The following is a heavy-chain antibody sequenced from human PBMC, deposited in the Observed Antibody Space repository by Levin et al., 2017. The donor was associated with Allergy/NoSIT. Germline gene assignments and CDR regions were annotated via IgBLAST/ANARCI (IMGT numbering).Heavy chain of an antibody. Sequence: SETLSLTCAVYGGSFSGYYWSWIRQPPGKGLEWIGEINHSGSTNYNPSLKSRVTISVDTSKNQFSLKLSSVTAADTAVYYCARGGLGQKVGVHVDTSRVFDPWGQGTLVTVSS. CDR1: GGSFSGYY. CDR2: INHSGST. J-gene: IGHJ5*02. D-gene: IGHD5-18*01. CDR3: ARGGLGQKVGVHVDTSRVFDP. V-gene: IGHV4-34*01.